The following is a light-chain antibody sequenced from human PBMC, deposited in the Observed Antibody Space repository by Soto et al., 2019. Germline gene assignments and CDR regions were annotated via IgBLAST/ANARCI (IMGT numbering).Light chain of an antibody. CDR1: QSVSSN. CDR2: GAS. CDR3: QQYNDWPWT. J-gene: IGKJ1*01. Sequence: EIVMTHSPATLSVSPGERATLSCRASQSVSSNLAWYQQKPGQAPRLLIYGASTRATGIPARFSGSRSGTEFTLTISSLQSADFAVYYCQQYNDWPWTFGQGTKVEIK. V-gene: IGKV3-15*01.